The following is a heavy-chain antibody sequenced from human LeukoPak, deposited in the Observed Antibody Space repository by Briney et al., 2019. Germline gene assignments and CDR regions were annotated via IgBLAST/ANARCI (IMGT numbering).Heavy chain of an antibody. CDR3: ARLGPPDYDFWSGYYLTPRGLYYYYGMDV. V-gene: IGHV4-59*08. Sequence: SETLSLTCTVSGGSISSYYWSWIRQPPGKGLEWIGYIYYSGSTNYNPSLKSRVTISVDTSKNQFSLKLSSVTAADTAVYYCARLGPPDYDFWSGYYLTPRGLYYYYGMDVWGQGTTVTVSS. D-gene: IGHD3-3*01. J-gene: IGHJ6*02. CDR1: GGSISSYY. CDR2: IYYSGST.